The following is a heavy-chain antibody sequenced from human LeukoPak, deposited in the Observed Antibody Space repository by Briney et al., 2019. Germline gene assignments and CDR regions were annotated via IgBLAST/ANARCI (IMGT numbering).Heavy chain of an antibody. J-gene: IGHJ4*02. D-gene: IGHD6-13*01. V-gene: IGHV3-7*01. Sequence: PGGSLRLSCSASAFTFSTSWMSWVRQAPGKGLEWVANINQDGSEKYYLDSVKGRFTISRDNAKNSVYLQMNSLRAEDTAVYYCARLSTAATDSDYWGQGTLVTVSS. CDR3: ARLSTAATDSDY. CDR1: AFTFSTSW. CDR2: INQDGSEK.